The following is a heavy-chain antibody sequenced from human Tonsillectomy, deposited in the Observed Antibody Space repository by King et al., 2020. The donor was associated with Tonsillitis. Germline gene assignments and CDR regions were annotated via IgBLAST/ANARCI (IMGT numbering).Heavy chain of an antibody. CDR2: ISYDGSNN. Sequence: VQLVESGGGVVQPGRSLRLSCAASGFTFTTYAMHWVRQAPGKGLEWVAFISYDGSNNSYTDSVRGRYTISRDNSKKTLYLQMKSLSAEDTALYYCSRAGFCDSTSCYRYYYYMDVWGKGTTVTVSS. D-gene: IGHD2-2*01. V-gene: IGHV3-30-3*01. CDR1: GFTFTTYA. CDR3: SRAGFCDSTSCYRYYYYMDV. J-gene: IGHJ6*03.